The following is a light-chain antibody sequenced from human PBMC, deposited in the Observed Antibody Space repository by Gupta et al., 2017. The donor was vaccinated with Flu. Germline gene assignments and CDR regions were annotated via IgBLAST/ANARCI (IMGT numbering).Light chain of an antibody. CDR1: QSINSN. CDR3: QQDNNWPIT. V-gene: IGKV3-15*01. CDR2: GAF. J-gene: IGKJ1*01. Sequence: PATLSVSPGERVTLACRASQSINSNLAWYQQKPGQAPRVLIYGAFTRATGISARVSGSGSGAEYTLTISSLQSEDFAVYYCQQDNNWPITFGQGTKVEIK.